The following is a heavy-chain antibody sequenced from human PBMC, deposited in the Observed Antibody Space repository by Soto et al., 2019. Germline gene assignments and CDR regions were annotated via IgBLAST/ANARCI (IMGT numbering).Heavy chain of an antibody. CDR2: ISYDGSNK. Sequence: GSLRLSCAASGFTFSSYAMHWVRQAPGKGLEWVAVISYDGSNKYYADSVKGRFTISRDNSKNTLYLQMNSLRAEDTAVYYCARDRLFDYWGQGTLVTVSS. CDR3: ARDRLFDY. J-gene: IGHJ4*02. CDR1: GFTFSSYA. V-gene: IGHV3-30-3*01.